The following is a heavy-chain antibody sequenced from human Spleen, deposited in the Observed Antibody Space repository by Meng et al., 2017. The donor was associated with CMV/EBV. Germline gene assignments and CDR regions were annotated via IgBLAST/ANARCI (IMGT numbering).Heavy chain of an antibody. Sequence: QVLLVQSGAEVKKPGASVKVSCRTSGYLFTGYDINWVRQATGQGLEWMGWMNPNSGQTGYAKKFQGRVSFTRNTSMRTAYMELSSLRSEDTAVYYCARVPCTGTSCFIEGYDPWGQGTLVTVSS. D-gene: IGHD2-2*01. V-gene: IGHV1-8*01. J-gene: IGHJ5*01. CDR1: GYLFTGYD. CDR2: MNPNSGQT. CDR3: ARVPCTGTSCFIEGYDP.